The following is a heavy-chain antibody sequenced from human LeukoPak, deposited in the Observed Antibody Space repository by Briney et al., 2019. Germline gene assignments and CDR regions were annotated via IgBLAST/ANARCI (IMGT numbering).Heavy chain of an antibody. D-gene: IGHD3-22*01. CDR2: INHSGST. J-gene: IGHJ4*02. CDR3: ARQVHYYDSSGYVDY. Sequence: SETLSLTCAVYGGSFSGYYWSWIRQPPGKGLEWIGEINHSGSTNYNPSLKSRVTISVDTSKNQFSLKLSSVTAADTAVYYCARQVHYYDSSGYVDYWGQGTLVTVSS. CDR1: GGSFSGYY. V-gene: IGHV4-34*01.